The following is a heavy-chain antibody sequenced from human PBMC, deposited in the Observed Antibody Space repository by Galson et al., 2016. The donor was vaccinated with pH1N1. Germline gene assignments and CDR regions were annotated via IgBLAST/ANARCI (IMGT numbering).Heavy chain of an antibody. Sequence: PALVKPTQTLTLTCTFSRFSLTTTGVGVGWIRQPPGEALEWLALIYWDDDKRYRQSLKNRLTLTNDNSRNEVVLTMTDMDPVDTATYYCVRTIHRLGYGPYYWGQGSLVTVSS. J-gene: IGHJ4*02. CDR2: IYWDDDK. D-gene: IGHD3-22*01. CDR3: VRTIHRLGYGPYY. V-gene: IGHV2-5*02. CDR1: RFSLTTTGVG.